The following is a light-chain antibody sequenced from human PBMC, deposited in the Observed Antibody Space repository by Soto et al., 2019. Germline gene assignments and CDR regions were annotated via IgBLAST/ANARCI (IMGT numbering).Light chain of an antibody. CDR2: AAS. V-gene: IGKV1-39*01. J-gene: IGKJ3*01. CDR1: QGISRY. CDR3: QQSFRSPFT. Sequence: DIQMTQSPSSLSASVGDRVTITYRASQGISRYLNWYQQKPGRAPNLLIYAASTLQSGVPSRFSGNGSGTDFTLTISSLQPEDFATYCCQQSFRSPFTFGPGAKVDVK.